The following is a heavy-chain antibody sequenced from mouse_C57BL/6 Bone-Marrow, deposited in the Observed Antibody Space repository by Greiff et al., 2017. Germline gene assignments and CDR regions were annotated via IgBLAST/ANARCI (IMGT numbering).Heavy chain of an antibody. Sequence: EVKVEESGGDLVKPGGSLKLSCAASGFTFSSYGMSWVRQTPDKRLEWVATISSGGSYTSYPDSGKGRFTISRDNAKNTQNLQMRRLKSEDTAINYWARWENDGYYVWYFDVWGTGTTVTVSS. CDR1: GFTFSSYG. J-gene: IGHJ1*03. CDR2: ISSGGSYT. CDR3: ARWENDGYYVWYFDV. V-gene: IGHV5-6*02. D-gene: IGHD2-3*01.